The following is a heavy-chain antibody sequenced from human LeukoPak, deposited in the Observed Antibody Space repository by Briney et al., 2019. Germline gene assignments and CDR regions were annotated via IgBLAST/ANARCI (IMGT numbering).Heavy chain of an antibody. Sequence: GGSLRLSCAASGFTFSSYGMHWVRQAPGKGLEWVTLVWYDGSNEYYADSVKGRFTISRDNSKNTLYLQMNSLRAEDTAVYYCARDPTGTTNYYYMDVWGKGTTVTVSS. CDR2: VWYDGSNE. J-gene: IGHJ6*03. D-gene: IGHD1-7*01. V-gene: IGHV3-33*01. CDR3: ARDPTGTTNYYYMDV. CDR1: GFTFSSYG.